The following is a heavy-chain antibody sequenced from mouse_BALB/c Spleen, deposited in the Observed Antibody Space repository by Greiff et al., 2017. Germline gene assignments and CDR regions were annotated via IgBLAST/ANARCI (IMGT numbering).Heavy chain of an antibody. CDR3: TRWGESDFDY. CDR1: GYTFTSYW. CDR2: IYPGNGDT. V-gene: IGHV1-5*01. J-gene: IGHJ2*01. Sequence: VQLQQSGTVLARPGASVKMSCKASGYTFTSYWMHWVKQRPGQGLEWIGAIYPGNGDTSYNQKFKGKAKLTAVTSSSTAYMQLSSLTYEDSAVYYCTRWGESDFDYWGQGTTLTVSS.